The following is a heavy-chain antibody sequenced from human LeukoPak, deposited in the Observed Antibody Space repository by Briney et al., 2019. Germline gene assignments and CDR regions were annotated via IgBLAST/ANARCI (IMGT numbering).Heavy chain of an antibody. CDR3: ARGPRWYGCFDY. J-gene: IGHJ4*02. D-gene: IGHD5-24*01. V-gene: IGHV3-33*01. Sequence: PGGSLRLSCAASGFTFSSYAMHWVRQAPGKGLEWVAVLWHDGSNEYYADSVKGRFTISRDNSKSTLYLQMNSPRAEDTAVYYCARGPRWYGCFDYWGQGTLVTVSS. CDR1: GFTFSSYA. CDR2: LWHDGSNE.